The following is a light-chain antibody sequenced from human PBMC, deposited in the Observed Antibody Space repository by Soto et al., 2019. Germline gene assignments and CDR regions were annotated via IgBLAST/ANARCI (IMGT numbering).Light chain of an antibody. V-gene: IGKV3-11*01. CDR1: QSVSSY. CDR2: DAS. Sequence: EIVLTQSPATLSLSLGERATLSCRASQSVSSYLAWYQQKPGQAPRLLIYDASNRATGIPARFSGSGSGTDFTLTISSLEPEDSAAYYCQQRSKWPLTFGQGTRLEI. CDR3: QQRSKWPLT. J-gene: IGKJ5*01.